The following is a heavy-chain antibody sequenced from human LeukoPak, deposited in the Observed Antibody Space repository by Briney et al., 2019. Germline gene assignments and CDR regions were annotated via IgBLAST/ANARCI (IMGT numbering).Heavy chain of an antibody. Sequence: PGGSLRLSCAASGFTFSSYSMNWVRQAPGKGLEWVSSISSSSSYIYYADSVKGRFTISRDNAKNSLYLQMNSLRAEDTAVYYCARAGGGYGFPFDYWGQGTLVTVSS. J-gene: IGHJ4*02. CDR3: ARAGGGYGFPFDY. D-gene: IGHD5-18*01. CDR2: ISSSSSYI. CDR1: GFTFSSYS. V-gene: IGHV3-21*01.